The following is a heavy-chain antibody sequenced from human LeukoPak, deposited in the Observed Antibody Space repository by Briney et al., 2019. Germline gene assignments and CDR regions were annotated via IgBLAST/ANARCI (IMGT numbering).Heavy chain of an antibody. J-gene: IGHJ4*02. CDR1: GFTFSGSA. Sequence: GGSLRLSCAASGFTFSGSAMHLVRQASGKGLEWVGRIRSKANSYATAYAASVKGRFTISRDDSKNTAYLQMNSLKTEDTAAYYCTRPPYGDYDQEWGQGTLVTVSS. CDR3: TRPPYGDYDQE. D-gene: IGHD4-17*01. CDR2: IRSKANSYAT. V-gene: IGHV3-73*01.